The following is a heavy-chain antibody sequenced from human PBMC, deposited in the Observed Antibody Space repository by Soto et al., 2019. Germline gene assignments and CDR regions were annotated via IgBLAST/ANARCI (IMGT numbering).Heavy chain of an antibody. CDR1: RDTFSTYT. V-gene: IGHV1-69*13. Sequence: SAKLSCKASRDTFSTYTITWVRQAPGQGLEWMGGIIPRSGTANYAQKFQGRVTITADESTSTAYMELSSLRSEDTAVYYCAGYDSSGYPPGDYWGQGTLVTVS. J-gene: IGHJ4*02. CDR2: IIPRSGTA. CDR3: AGYDSSGYPPGDY. D-gene: IGHD3-22*01.